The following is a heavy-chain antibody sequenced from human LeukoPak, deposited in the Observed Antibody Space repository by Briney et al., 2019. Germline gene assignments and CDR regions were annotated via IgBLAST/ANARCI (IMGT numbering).Heavy chain of an antibody. Sequence: ASVKVSCKASGYTFTGYYMHWVRQAPGQGLEWMGWINPNSGGTNYAQKFQGRVTITRDTSISTAYMELSRLRSDDTAVYYCARLGTCSSTSCYPTGDYWGQGTLVTVSS. CDR1: GYTFTGYY. CDR3: ARLGTCSSTSCYPTGDY. D-gene: IGHD2-2*01. CDR2: INPNSGGT. V-gene: IGHV1-2*02. J-gene: IGHJ4*02.